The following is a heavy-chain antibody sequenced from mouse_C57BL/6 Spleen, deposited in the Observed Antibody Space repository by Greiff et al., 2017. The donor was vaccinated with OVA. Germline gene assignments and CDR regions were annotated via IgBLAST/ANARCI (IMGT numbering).Heavy chain of an antibody. Sequence: VKLQESGAELVKPGASVKISCKASGYAFSSYWMNWVKQRPGKGLEWIGQIYPGDGDTNYNGKFKGKATLTADKSSSTAYMQLSSLTSEDSAVYFCARGGVTSYYFDYWGQGTTLTVSS. CDR1: GYAFSSYW. CDR3: ARGGVTSYYFDY. D-gene: IGHD2-2*01. CDR2: IYPGDGDT. V-gene: IGHV1-80*01. J-gene: IGHJ2*01.